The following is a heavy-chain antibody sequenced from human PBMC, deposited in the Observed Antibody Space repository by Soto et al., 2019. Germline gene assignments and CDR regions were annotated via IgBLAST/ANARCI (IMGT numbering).Heavy chain of an antibody. J-gene: IGHJ2*01. CDR2: IWYDGSEK. CDR3: ARDLTALGYCSSTSCYEADWYFDL. Sequence: QVQLVESGGGVVQPGRSLRLSCAASGFTFSSYGMHWVRQAPGKGLEWVAVIWYDGSEKYYVDSVKGRFTISRDNAKNSLYLQMNSLRAEDTAVYYCARDLTALGYCSSTSCYEADWYFDLWGRGTLVTVSS. CDR1: GFTFSSYG. D-gene: IGHD2-2*01. V-gene: IGHV3-33*01.